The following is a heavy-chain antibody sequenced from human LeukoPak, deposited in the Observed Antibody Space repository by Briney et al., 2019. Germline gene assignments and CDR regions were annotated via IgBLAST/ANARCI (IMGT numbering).Heavy chain of an antibody. CDR1: GGTFSSYA. D-gene: IGHD3-3*01. Sequence: SVKVSCKASGGTFSSYAISWVRQAPGQGLEWMGGIIPIFGTANYAQKFQGRVTITADESTSTAYMELSSLRSEDTAVYYCAREEAHDFWSGSTYYGAHAYDYWGQGTLVTVSS. J-gene: IGHJ4*02. V-gene: IGHV1-69*13. CDR2: IIPIFGTA. CDR3: AREEAHDFWSGSTYYGAHAYDY.